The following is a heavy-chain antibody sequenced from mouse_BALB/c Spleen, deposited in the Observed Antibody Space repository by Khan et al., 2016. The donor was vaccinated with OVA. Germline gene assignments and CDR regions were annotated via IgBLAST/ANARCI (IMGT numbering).Heavy chain of an antibody. CDR3: TSELGRYYALDY. V-gene: IGHV3-2*02. CDR2: ISYSGST. Sequence: EVQLQESGPGLVKPSQSLSLTCTVTGYSITSDYAWNWIRQFPGNKVGWRGYISYSGSTNYNPSTKSRISITRDTSNSQFFLQLKSVTSEYTATYYWTSELGRYYALDYWGQGTSVTVSS. D-gene: IGHD4-1*01. CDR1: GYSITSDYA. J-gene: IGHJ4*01.